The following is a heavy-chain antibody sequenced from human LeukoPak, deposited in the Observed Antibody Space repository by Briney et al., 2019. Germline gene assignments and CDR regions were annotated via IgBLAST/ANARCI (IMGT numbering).Heavy chain of an antibody. Sequence: SETLSLTCTVSGGSISSYYRSWIRQPPGKGLEWIGYIYYSGSTNYNPSLKSRVTISVDTSKNQFSLKLSSVTAADTAVYYCARDLGYSSSRVENWFDPWGQGTLVTVSS. V-gene: IGHV4-59*01. J-gene: IGHJ5*02. CDR3: ARDLGYSSSRVENWFDP. CDR1: GGSISSYY. D-gene: IGHD6-13*01. CDR2: IYYSGST.